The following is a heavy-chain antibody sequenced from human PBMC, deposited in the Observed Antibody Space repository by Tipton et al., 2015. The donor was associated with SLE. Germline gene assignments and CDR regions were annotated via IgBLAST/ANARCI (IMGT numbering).Heavy chain of an antibody. V-gene: IGHV3-30*04. CDR1: GFTFSSYA. J-gene: IGHJ4*02. CDR3: AKDMMEYSSQYYFDY. Sequence: QLVQSGGGVVQPGRSLRLSCAASGFTFSSYAMHWVRQAPGKGLEWVAVVWYDGSDKYYADSVKGRFTISRDNSKNMVYLHMNSLRAEDTAMYYCAKDMMEYSSQYYFDYWGQGTLVTVSS. D-gene: IGHD6-13*01. CDR2: VWYDGSDK.